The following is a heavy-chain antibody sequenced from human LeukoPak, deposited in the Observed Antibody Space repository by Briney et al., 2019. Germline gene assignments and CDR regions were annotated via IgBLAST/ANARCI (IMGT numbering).Heavy chain of an antibody. V-gene: IGHV4-4*07. D-gene: IGHD2-2*01. Sequence: PSETLSLTCTVSGGSISSYYWSWIRQPAGKGLEWIGRIYSSGSTNYNPSLKSRVTMSVNTSKNQFSLKLSSVTAADTAVYYCARGQYHLLYWYFDLWGRGTLVTVSS. CDR3: ARGQYHLLYWYFDL. J-gene: IGHJ2*01. CDR2: IYSSGST. CDR1: GGSISSYY.